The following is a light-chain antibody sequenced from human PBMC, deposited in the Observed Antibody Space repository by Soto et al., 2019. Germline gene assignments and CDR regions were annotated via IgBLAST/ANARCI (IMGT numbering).Light chain of an antibody. CDR3: QQYGRSPWT. CDR2: GAS. CDR1: QSVAISY. V-gene: IGKV3-20*01. Sequence: ETVLTQSPGTLSLSPGERATLSCRASQSVAISYLAWYQQKPGQAPRLLIYGASSRATGIPDRFSGSGSGTDFTLTISRLESEDSAVYYCQQYGRSPWTFGQGTKVEIK. J-gene: IGKJ1*01.